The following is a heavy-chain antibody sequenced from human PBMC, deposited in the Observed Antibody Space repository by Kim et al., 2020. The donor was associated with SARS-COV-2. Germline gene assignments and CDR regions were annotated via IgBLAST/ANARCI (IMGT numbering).Heavy chain of an antibody. CDR2: ISSRSNIV. CDR3: ARAQWGTYSVFDS. CDR1: GFNFDNYN. J-gene: IGHJ4*02. V-gene: IGHV3-48*04. D-gene: IGHD3-16*01. Sequence: GGSLRLSCAASGFNFDNYNMNWVRQAPGKGLEWVSYISSRSNIVFYAGSVKGRFTVSRDNAKKSMYLQMDSLRAEDTSLYYCARAQWGTYSVFDSWGQGTLVTVSS.